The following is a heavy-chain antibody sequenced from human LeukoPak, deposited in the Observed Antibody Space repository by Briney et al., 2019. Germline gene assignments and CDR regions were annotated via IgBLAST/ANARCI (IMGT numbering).Heavy chain of an antibody. Sequence: PGGSRRLSCAASGFTFSSYAMSWVRQAPGKGLEWVSTVSDSGITTKEADSVKGRFTTSRDNSKSTLYLQMNSLTAEDTAVYYCAKDISIWRHCPGGICSPFYYWGHGTLVTVSS. V-gene: IGHV3-23*01. CDR2: VSDSGITT. CDR1: GFTFSSYA. CDR3: AKDISIWRHCPGGICSPFYY. J-gene: IGHJ4*01. D-gene: IGHD2-8*02.